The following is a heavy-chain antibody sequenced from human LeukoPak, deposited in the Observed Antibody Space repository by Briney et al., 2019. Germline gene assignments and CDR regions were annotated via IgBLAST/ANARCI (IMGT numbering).Heavy chain of an antibody. CDR1: GFTVSSNY. CDR2: IHKNAIT. V-gene: IGHV3-53*01. D-gene: IGHD3-10*02. Sequence: PGGSLRLSCAASGFTVSSNYMTWVRQAPGKGLEWVSVIHKNAITYHADTVKGRFTISRDNSKNTLYLQMNSLRAEDTAVYYCARSLRVRGVPDYMDVWGKGTTVIISS. J-gene: IGHJ6*03. CDR3: ARSLRVRGVPDYMDV.